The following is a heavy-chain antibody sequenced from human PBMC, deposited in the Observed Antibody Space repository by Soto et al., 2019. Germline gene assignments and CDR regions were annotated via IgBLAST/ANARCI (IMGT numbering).Heavy chain of an antibody. CDR3: ARANRPITMTYLNWFDP. V-gene: IGHV4-34*01. CDR2: INHSGST. CDR1: GGSFSGYY. Sequence: SETLSLTCAVYGGSFSGYYGTWIRQPPGTGLEWIGEINHSGSTNYNPSLKSRVTISVDTSKNQFSLKLTSVTAADTAVYYCARANRPITMTYLNWFDPWGQGTLVTVSS. J-gene: IGHJ5*02. D-gene: IGHD3-22*01.